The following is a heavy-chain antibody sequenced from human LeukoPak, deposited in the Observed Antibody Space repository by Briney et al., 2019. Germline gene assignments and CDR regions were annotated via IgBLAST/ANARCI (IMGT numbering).Heavy chain of an antibody. J-gene: IGHJ4*02. CDR1: GFSFSNYT. V-gene: IGHV3-21*01. Sequence: PGGSLRLSCAASGFSFSNYTMNWVRQAPGKALQWVSFISSSGTFAHYADSVKGRFTISRDNAKNSLYLQMNSLRAEDTAVYYCATSFSTPANYWGQGTLVTVSS. CDR3: ATSFSTPANY. D-gene: IGHD2-2*01. CDR2: ISSSGTFA.